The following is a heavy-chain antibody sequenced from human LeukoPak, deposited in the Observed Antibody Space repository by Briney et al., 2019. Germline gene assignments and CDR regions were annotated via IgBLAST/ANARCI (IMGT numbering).Heavy chain of an antibody. D-gene: IGHD3-22*01. Sequence: ASVKVSCKTSGYTFIDYFIHWVRQAPGQGLEWMGWINPNSGAMKNAQKFQGRVTLTRDMSTSTVYMELGGLTFDDTAVHYCARVRGYYYYSSAGACDIWGQGTTVTVSA. CDR2: INPNSGAM. CDR1: GYTFIDYF. J-gene: IGHJ3*02. V-gene: IGHV1-2*02. CDR3: ARVRGYYYYSSAGACDI.